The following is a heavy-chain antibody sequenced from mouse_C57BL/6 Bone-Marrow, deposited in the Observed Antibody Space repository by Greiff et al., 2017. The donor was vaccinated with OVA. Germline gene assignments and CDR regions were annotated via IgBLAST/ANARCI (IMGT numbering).Heavy chain of an antibody. V-gene: IGHV1-55*01. Sequence: QVHVKQPGAELVKPGASVKMSCKASGYTFTSYWITWVKQRPGQGLEWIGDIYPGSGSTNYNEKFKSKATLTVDTSSSTAYMQLSSLTSEDSAVYYCARGSSGFDYWGQGTTLTVSS. CDR1: GYTFTSYW. CDR2: IYPGSGST. J-gene: IGHJ2*01. CDR3: ARGSSGFDY. D-gene: IGHD1-1*01.